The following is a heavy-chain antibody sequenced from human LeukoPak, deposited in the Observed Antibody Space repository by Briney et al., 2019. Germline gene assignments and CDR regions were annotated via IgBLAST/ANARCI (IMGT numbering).Heavy chain of an antibody. Sequence: SETLSLTCTVSGGSISSGGYYWSWIRQPPGKGLEWIGYIYHSGSTYYNPSLKSRVTISVDTSKNQFSLKLSSVTAADTAVYYCARGNWNDAGYYMDVWGKGTTVTVSS. D-gene: IGHD1-1*01. J-gene: IGHJ6*03. CDR1: GGSISSGGYY. CDR2: IYHSGST. V-gene: IGHV4-30-2*01. CDR3: ARGNWNDAGYYMDV.